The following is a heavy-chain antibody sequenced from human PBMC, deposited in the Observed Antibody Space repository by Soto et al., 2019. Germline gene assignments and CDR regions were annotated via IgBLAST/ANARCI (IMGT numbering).Heavy chain of an antibody. CDR3: ARDLGDSSSWYHFDY. V-gene: IGHV1-69*13. D-gene: IGHD6-13*01. Sequence: ASVKVSCKASGDTFSSYAISWVRQAPGQGLEWMGGIIPIFGTANYAQKFQGRVTITADESTSTAYMELSSLRSEDTAVYYCARDLGDSSSWYHFDYWGQGTMVTVSS. CDR2: IIPIFGTA. J-gene: IGHJ4*03. CDR1: GDTFSSYA.